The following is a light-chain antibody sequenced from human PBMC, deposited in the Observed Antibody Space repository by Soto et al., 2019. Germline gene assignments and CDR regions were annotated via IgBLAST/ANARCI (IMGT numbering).Light chain of an antibody. V-gene: IGLV1-47*01. Sequence: QSVLTQPPSASGTPGQRVTIPCSGSSSNIGSNYVYWYQQLPGTAPKLLIYRNTQRTSGVPDRFSGCKSGTSASLAISELRSEDEAGYYCAAWDDRLSGYVFGTGTKLTVL. J-gene: IGLJ1*01. CDR3: AAWDDRLSGYV. CDR1: SSNIGSNY. CDR2: RNT.